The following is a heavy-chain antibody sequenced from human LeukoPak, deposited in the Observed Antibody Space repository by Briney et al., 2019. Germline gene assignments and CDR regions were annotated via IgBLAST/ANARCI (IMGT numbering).Heavy chain of an antibody. V-gene: IGHV3-7*01. J-gene: IGHJ3*02. CDR3: ATEVGTPDIRSAFEI. D-gene: IGHD2-15*01. CDR2: INQNGGER. Sequence: PGGSLRLSFAASEFTFSRFWMSWVRQAPGRGLEWVANINQNGGERNYLDSVKGRFTISRDNAKSSLYLQMNSLRAEDTAVYYCATEVGTPDIRSAFEIWGQGTMVTVSS. CDR1: EFTFSRFW.